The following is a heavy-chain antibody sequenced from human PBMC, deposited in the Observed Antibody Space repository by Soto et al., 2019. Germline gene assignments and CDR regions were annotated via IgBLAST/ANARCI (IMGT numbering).Heavy chain of an antibody. CDR2: ISSSSSYI. CDR3: ARGLGYGDYGWFDP. J-gene: IGHJ5*02. CDR1: GFTFSSYS. V-gene: IGHV3-21*01. Sequence: PGGSLRLSCAASGFTFSSYSMNWVRQAPGKGLEWVSSISSSSSYIYYADSVKGRFTISRDNAKNSLYLQMNSLRAEDTAVYYCARGLGYGDYGWFDPWGQGTLVTVSS. D-gene: IGHD4-17*01.